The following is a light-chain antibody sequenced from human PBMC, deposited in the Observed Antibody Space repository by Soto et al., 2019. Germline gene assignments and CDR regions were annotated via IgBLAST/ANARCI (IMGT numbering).Light chain of an antibody. J-gene: IGLJ1*01. CDR3: CSYAGNLYV. CDR1: SSDAGRYNL. CDR2: EVS. V-gene: IGLV2-23*02. Sequence: QSALTQPASVSGSPGQSITISCTGTSSDAGRYNLVSWYQQHPGKAPKLMIYEVSKRPSGVSNRFSGSKSGNTASLTISGLQAEDEADYYCCSYAGNLYVFGTGTKLTVL.